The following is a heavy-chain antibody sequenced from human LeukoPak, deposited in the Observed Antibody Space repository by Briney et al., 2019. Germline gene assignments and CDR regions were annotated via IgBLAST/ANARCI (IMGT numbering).Heavy chain of an antibody. J-gene: IGHJ6*03. CDR3: ARDRAGYDILTGYYYYMDV. V-gene: IGHV4-61*02. CDR1: GGSISSGSYY. Sequence: PSETLSLTCTVSGGSISSGSYYWSWIRQPAGKGLEWIGRIYTSGSTNYNPSLKSRVTISVDTSKNQFSLKLSSVTAADTAVYYCARDRAGYDILTGYYYYMDVWGKGTTVTISS. D-gene: IGHD3-9*01. CDR2: IYTSGST.